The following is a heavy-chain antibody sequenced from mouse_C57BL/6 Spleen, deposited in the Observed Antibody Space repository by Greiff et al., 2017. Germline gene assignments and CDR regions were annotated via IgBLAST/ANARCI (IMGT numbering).Heavy chain of an antibody. V-gene: IGHV5-16*01. CDR1: GFTFSDYY. D-gene: IGHD1-1*01. CDR2: INYDGSST. CDR3: ARGGPLYYGSSYPFDY. Sequence: EVKLVESEGGLVQPGSSMKLSCTASGFTFSDYYMAWVRQVPEKGLEWVANINYDGSSTYYLDSLKSRFIISRDNAKNILYLQMSSLKSEDTATYYCARGGPLYYGSSYPFDYWGQGTTLTVSS. J-gene: IGHJ2*01.